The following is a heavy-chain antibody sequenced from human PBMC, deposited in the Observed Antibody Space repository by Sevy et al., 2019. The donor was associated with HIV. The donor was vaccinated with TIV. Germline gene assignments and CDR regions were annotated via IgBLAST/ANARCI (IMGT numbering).Heavy chain of an antibody. D-gene: IGHD3-22*01. CDR1: GYTLTGFS. Sequence: PSVKVSCKVTGYTLTGFSMHWVRQTPGKGLEWMGTFDPEDGETIYAQKFQGRVIMTEDTSAATSHMDLSSLTSEDTAVYYCATTKDYYDSSGYPFDYWGQGTLVTVSS. J-gene: IGHJ4*02. V-gene: IGHV1-24*01. CDR3: ATTKDYYDSSGYPFDY. CDR2: FDPEDGET.